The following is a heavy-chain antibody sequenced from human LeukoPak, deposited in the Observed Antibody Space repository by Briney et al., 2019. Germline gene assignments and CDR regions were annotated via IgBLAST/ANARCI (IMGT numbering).Heavy chain of an antibody. J-gene: IGHJ4*02. CDR3: ARGRENYYYAIYDY. D-gene: IGHD3-10*01. CDR2: ISYDGSKK. V-gene: IGHV3-30*04. Sequence: GRSLRLSCVVSGFTFSSYTMHWVREAPGKGLEWGAVISYDGSKKYYADSVKGRFTISRDNTKNTLYLQMNSLRAEDTAVFYCARGRENYYYAIYDYWGQGTLVTVSS. CDR1: GFTFSSYT.